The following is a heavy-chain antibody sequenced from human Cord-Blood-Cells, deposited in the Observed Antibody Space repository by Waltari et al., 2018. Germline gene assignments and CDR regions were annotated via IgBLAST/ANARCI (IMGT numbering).Heavy chain of an antibody. D-gene: IGHD7-27*01. J-gene: IGHJ2*01. CDR1: GYTFTSYA. CDR2: INAGNGNT. CDR3: ARGPPGELGMGWYFDL. Sequence: QVQLVQSGAEVKKPGASVKVSCKASGYTFTSYAMHWVRQAPGQRLEWMGWINAGNGNTKYSQKFQGRVTITRDTSASTAYMELSSLRSEDTAVYYCARGPPGELGMGWYFDLWGRGTLVTVSS. V-gene: IGHV1-3*01.